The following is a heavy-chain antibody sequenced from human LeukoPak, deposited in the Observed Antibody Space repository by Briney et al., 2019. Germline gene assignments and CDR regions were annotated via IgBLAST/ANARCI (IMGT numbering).Heavy chain of an antibody. V-gene: IGHV3-53*01. CDR3: ARADNNFYAQKIDY. CDR2: IYSGGST. Sequence: GGSLRLSCAASGFSVSSNYMTWVRQAPGKGLEWISVIYSGGSTYYTDSVKGRFTISRDSSKNTVDLQVNSLRAEDTAVYYCARADNNFYAQKIDYWGQGTLDTVSS. J-gene: IGHJ4*02. D-gene: IGHD3-16*01. CDR1: GFSVSSNY.